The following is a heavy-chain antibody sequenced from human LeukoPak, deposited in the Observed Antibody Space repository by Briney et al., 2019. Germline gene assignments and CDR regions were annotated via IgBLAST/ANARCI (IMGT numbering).Heavy chain of an antibody. Sequence: PSETLSLTCTVSGGSISSSSYYWGWVRQPPGKGLDWIGSIYYSGSTYYNPSLKSRVTISVDTSKNQFSLKLSSVTAADTAVYYCARRGGGPAERYSSSWGSFDYWGQGTLVTVSS. V-gene: IGHV4-39*01. J-gene: IGHJ4*02. D-gene: IGHD6-13*01. CDR1: GGSISSSSYY. CDR3: ARRGGGPAERYSSSWGSFDY. CDR2: IYYSGST.